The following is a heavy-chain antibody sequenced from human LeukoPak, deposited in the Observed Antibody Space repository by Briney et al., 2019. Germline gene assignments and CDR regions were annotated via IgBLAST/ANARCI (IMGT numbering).Heavy chain of an antibody. CDR2: ISSNGGST. J-gene: IGHJ4*02. Sequence: PGGSLRLSCAASRFTFSSYAMHWVRQAPGKGLEYVSDISSNGGSTYYANSVKGRFTISRDNSKNTLYLQMGSLRTEDMAVYYCARGGTYTYGSPFGYWGQGTLVTVSS. CDR1: RFTFSSYA. V-gene: IGHV3-64*01. CDR3: ARGGTYTYGSPFGY. D-gene: IGHD5-18*01.